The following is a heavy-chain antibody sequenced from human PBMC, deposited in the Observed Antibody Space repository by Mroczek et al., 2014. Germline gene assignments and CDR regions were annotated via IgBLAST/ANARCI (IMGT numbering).Heavy chain of an antibody. J-gene: IGHJ3*02. D-gene: IGHD3-3*01. CDR3: ATNTIPHMDDAFDI. V-gene: IGHV4-31*03. CDR2: IYYSGST. CDR1: GGSISSGGYY. Sequence: QVQLQESGPGLVKPSQTLSLTCTVSGGSISSGGYYWSWIRQHPGKGLEWIGYIYYSGSTYYNPSLKSRVTISVDTSKNQFSLKLSSVTAADTAVYYCATNTIPHMDDAFDIWGQGTMVTVSS.